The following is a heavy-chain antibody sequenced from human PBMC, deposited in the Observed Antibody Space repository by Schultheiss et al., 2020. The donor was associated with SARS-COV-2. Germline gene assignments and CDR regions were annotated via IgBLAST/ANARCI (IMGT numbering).Heavy chain of an antibody. CDR1: GGSFSGYY. CDR2: INHSGST. D-gene: IGHD4-17*01. CDR3: ATITNDYGDYGSDY. V-gene: IGHV4-34*01. Sequence: SETLSLTCAVYGGSFSGYYWSWIRQPPGKGLEWIGEINHSGSTNYNPSLKSRVTISVDTSKNQFSLKLSSVTAADTAVYYCATITNDYGDYGSDYWGQGTLVTVS. J-gene: IGHJ4*02.